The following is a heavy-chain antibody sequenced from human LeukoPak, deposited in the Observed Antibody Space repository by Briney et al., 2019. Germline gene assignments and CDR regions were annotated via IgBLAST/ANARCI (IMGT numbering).Heavy chain of an antibody. J-gene: IGHJ6*02. Sequence: SVMVSCKASGGTFSSYAISWVRQAPGQGLEWMGGIIPIFGTANYAQKFQGRVTITADESTSTAYMELSSLRSEDTAVYYCARSLWFGELFNYYGMDVWGQGTTVTVSS. CDR2: IIPIFGTA. V-gene: IGHV1-69*13. D-gene: IGHD3-10*01. CDR3: ARSLWFGELFNYYGMDV. CDR1: GGTFSSYA.